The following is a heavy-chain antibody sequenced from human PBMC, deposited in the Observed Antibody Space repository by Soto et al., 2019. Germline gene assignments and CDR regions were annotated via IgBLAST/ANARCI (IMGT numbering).Heavy chain of an antibody. CDR2: IHNTGGT. CDR3: ATGGGWLTDY. V-gene: IGHV4-59*11. D-gene: IGHD6-19*01. J-gene: IGHJ4*02. Sequence: QVQLQESGPRLVKPSETLSLTCTISGASISNHYCQWFRQPPGKGLEWIGYIHNTGGTNYNPSLKSPVTISLDTSNNHFSLKLTSVTVADTAVYYCATGGGWLTDYWGQGTLVTVSS. CDR1: GASISNHY.